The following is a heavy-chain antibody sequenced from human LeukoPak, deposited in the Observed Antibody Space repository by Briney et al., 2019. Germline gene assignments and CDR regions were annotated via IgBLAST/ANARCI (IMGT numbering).Heavy chain of an antibody. Sequence: GGSLRLSCAASGFSFTTYAMSCVRQAPGKGLEWVSSISGSGGSRNYGDSVKGRFTSSRDNSKNTLFLQMNSLRAEDTAVYYCAKETSDYGDYVNAFDVWGQGTMVTVSS. CDR1: GFSFTTYA. V-gene: IGHV3-23*01. CDR3: AKETSDYGDYVNAFDV. J-gene: IGHJ3*01. CDR2: ISGSGGSR. D-gene: IGHD4-17*01.